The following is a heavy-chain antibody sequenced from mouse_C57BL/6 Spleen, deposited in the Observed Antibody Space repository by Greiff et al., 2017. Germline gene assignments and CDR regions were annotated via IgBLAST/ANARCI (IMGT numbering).Heavy chain of an antibody. D-gene: IGHD1-1*01. Sequence: EVHLVESGGDLVKPGRSLKLSCAASGFTFSSYGMSWVRQTPDKRLEWVATISSGGSYTYYPDSVKGRFTISRDNAKNTLYLQMSSLKSEDTAMYYCARHGAESSYYFDYWGQGTTLTVSS. CDR2: ISSGGSYT. V-gene: IGHV5-6*01. J-gene: IGHJ2*01. CDR3: ARHGAESSYYFDY. CDR1: GFTFSSYG.